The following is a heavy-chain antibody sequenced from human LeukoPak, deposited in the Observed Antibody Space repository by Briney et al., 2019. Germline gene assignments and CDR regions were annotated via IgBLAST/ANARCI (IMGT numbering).Heavy chain of an antibody. CDR2: ISYVGSNK. Sequence: GGSLRLSCAASGFTFSSYAMHWVRQAPGKGLEWVAVISYVGSNKYYADSVKGRFTISRDNSKNTLYLQMNSLRAEDTAVYFCARDRGLITVVRLPGDYWGRGTGVSVPS. CDR3: ARDRGLITVVRLPGDY. J-gene: IGHJ4*02. CDR1: GFTFSSYA. V-gene: IGHV3-30-3*01. D-gene: IGHD4-23*01.